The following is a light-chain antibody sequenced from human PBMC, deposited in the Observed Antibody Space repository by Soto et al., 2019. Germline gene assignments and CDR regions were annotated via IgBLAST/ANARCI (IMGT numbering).Light chain of an antibody. J-gene: IGKJ5*01. Sequence: ENAWAQSPATLSLSPGERATFACRASQSVSNSLAWNQQRPGQAPRLLIYAASHRATGIPARFSGSGSGTDFTLTISSLEPEDFSVYYCQQRSNWPITFGQGTRLEIK. V-gene: IGKV3-11*01. CDR2: AAS. CDR3: QQRSNWPIT. CDR1: QSVSNS.